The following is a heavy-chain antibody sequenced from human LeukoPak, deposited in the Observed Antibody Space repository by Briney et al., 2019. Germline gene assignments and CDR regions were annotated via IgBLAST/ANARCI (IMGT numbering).Heavy chain of an antibody. V-gene: IGHV4-34*01. D-gene: IGHD5-24*01. CDR3: ASIQDGYNFDY. CDR1: GGSFSV. Sequence: SETLSLTCDVYGGSFSVEWIGEINHSGITNYNPSLKSRVTISVDTSKNQFSLKLSSVTAADTAVYYCASIQDGYNFDYWGQGTLVTVSS. J-gene: IGHJ4*02. CDR2: INHSGIT.